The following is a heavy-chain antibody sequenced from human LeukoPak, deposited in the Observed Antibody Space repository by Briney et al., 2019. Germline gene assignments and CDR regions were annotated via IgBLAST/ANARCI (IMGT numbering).Heavy chain of an antibody. CDR3: ARGPRGYSGYNY. V-gene: IGHV4-34*01. J-gene: IGHJ4*02. Sequence: ASETLSLTCAVYGGSFSGYYWSWIRQPPGKGLEWIGEINHSGSINYNPSLKSRVTISVDTSKNQFSLKLSSVTAADTAVYYCARGPRGYSGYNYWGQGTLVTVSS. CDR2: INHSGSI. CDR1: GGSFSGYY. D-gene: IGHD5-12*01.